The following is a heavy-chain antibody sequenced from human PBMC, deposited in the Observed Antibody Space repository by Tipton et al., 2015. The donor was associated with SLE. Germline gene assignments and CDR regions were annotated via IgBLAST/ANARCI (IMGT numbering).Heavy chain of an antibody. D-gene: IGHD3-22*01. J-gene: IGHJ4*01. CDR3: AREGYYDNSGYYPLFDS. V-gene: IGHV4-34*01. Sequence: TLSLTCAVYGGSFSGHYWSWIRQPPGKGLEWIGEINHSGSTNYNPSLKSRVTISVDTSKNQFSLKVSSVTAADTAVYYCAREGYYDNSGYYPLFDSWGQGILVTVSS. CDR2: INHSGST. CDR1: GGSFSGHY.